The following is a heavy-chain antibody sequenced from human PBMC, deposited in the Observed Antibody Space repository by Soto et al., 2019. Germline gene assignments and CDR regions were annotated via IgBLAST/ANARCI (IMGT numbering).Heavy chain of an antibody. CDR3: VARATIFGVVSDY. CDR1: GFTFSSYG. J-gene: IGHJ4*02. V-gene: IGHV3-33*01. D-gene: IGHD3-3*01. CDR2: IWYDGSNK. Sequence: GGSLRLSCAASGFTFSSYGMHWVRQAPGKGLEWVAVIWYDGSNKYYADSVKGRFTISRDNSKNTLYLQMNSLRAEDTAVYYCVARATIFGVVSDYWGQGTLVTVS.